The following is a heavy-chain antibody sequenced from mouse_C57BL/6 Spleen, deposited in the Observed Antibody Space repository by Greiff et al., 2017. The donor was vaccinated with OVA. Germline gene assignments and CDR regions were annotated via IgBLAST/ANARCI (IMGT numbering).Heavy chain of an antibody. CDR2: ISYDGSN. J-gene: IGHJ2*01. CDR1: GYSITSGYY. V-gene: IGHV3-6*01. CDR3: ARIYYGNYLDY. Sequence: VQLKESGPGLVKPSQSLSLTCSVTGYSITSGYYWNWIRQFPGNKLEWMGYISYDGSNNYNPSLKNRISLTRDTSKNQFFLKLNSVTTEDTATYYCARIYYGNYLDYWGQGTTLTVSS. D-gene: IGHD2-1*01.